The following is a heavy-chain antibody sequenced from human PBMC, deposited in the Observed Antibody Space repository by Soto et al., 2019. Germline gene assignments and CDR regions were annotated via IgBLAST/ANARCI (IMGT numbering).Heavy chain of an antibody. Sequence: QVQLQESGPGLVKPSQTLSLTCTVSGGSISSGGYYWSWIRQHPGKGLEWIGYIYYSGSTYYNPSLKGRVTPSVDTSENQFSLRLSSVTAADTDVYYCARKDSGYADYMDVWGKGTTVTVSS. V-gene: IGHV4-31*03. J-gene: IGHJ6*03. CDR3: ARKDSGYADYMDV. CDR1: GGSISSGGYY. D-gene: IGHD5-12*01. CDR2: IYYSGST.